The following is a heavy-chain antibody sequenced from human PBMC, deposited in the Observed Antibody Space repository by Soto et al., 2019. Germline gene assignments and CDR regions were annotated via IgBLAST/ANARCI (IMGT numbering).Heavy chain of an antibody. CDR2: IKQDGSEK. J-gene: IGHJ3*02. V-gene: IGHV3-7*05. CDR3: ARSAPDHDAFDI. CDR1: GFTFSSYW. Sequence: GGPLRLSCAASGFTFSSYWMSWVSQAPGKGLEWVANIKQDGSEKYYVDSVKGRFTISRDNAKNSLYLQMNSLRAEDTAVYYCARSAPDHDAFDIWGQGTMVTVSS.